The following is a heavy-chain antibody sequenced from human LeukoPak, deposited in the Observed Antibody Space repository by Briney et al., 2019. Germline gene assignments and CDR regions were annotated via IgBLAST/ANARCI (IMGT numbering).Heavy chain of an antibody. CDR3: ARIYRTSSGYCFDY. V-gene: IGHV3-7*01. D-gene: IGHD2-2*01. J-gene: IGHJ4*02. CDR1: GFIYSSYW. Sequence: GGSLRLSCAASGFIYSSYWMTWVRQAPGKGLEWVANIKQDGSEKYDVDSVKGRFTISRDNAQNSLYLQMNSLRAEDTAVYYCARIYRTSSGYCFDYWGQGTLVTVSS. CDR2: IKQDGSEK.